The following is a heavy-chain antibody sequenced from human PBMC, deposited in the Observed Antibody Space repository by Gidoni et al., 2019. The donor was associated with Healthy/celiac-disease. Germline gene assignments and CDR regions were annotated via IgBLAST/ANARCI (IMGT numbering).Heavy chain of an antibody. V-gene: IGHV3-23*01. CDR3: AKDHNLGRHYDSSGYYHIIW. CDR2: ISDSGGGT. J-gene: IGHJ4*02. Sequence: VQLLESGGGLVQPGGSLRLSCAASGFTFSSYAMSWVRQAPGKGLEWVSGISDSGGGTYYADSVKGRFTISRDNSKKTLYLQMNSLRAEDTAAYYCAKDHNLGRHYDSSGYYHIIWWGQGTLVTVSS. D-gene: IGHD3-22*01. CDR1: GFTFSSYA.